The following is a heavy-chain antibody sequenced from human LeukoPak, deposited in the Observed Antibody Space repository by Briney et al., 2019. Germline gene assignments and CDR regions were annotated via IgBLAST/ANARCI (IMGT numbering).Heavy chain of an antibody. V-gene: IGHV4-59*01. D-gene: IGHD3-16*01. CDR3: AKFTPQGYGWGGYNRFDP. Sequence: SETLSLTCAVYGGSFSGYYWNWIRQPPGKGLEWIGYIYYSGRTNYNPSLKSRVTISVDTSKNQFSLNLTSVTAADTAVYYCAKFTPQGYGWGGYNRFDPWGQGTLVTVSS. CDR2: IYYSGRT. CDR1: GGSFSGYY. J-gene: IGHJ5*02.